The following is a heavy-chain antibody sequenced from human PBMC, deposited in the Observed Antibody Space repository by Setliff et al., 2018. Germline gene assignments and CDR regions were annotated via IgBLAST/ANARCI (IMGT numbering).Heavy chain of an antibody. CDR2: IHYSGSP. J-gene: IGHJ4*02. CDR3: ARGGYYYIRSYFAY. V-gene: IGHV4-59*12. Sequence: PSETLSLTCTVSGGSISSYYWNWIRQPPGKGLEWIGYIHYSGSPNYHPSLKSRVSTSVDTSQNQISLKLSSVTAADTAVYYCARGGYYYIRSYFAYWGQGTLVTVSS. D-gene: IGHD3-22*01. CDR1: GGSISSYY.